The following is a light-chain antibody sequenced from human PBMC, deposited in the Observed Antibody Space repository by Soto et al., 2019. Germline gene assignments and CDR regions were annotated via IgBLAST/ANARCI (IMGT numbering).Light chain of an antibody. CDR3: QHYHSWPLT. Sequence: EIVMTQSPATLSVSPGEIATLSCRASQGVGSTLAWYQQKPGQTPRLLIYAASTRATGVPARFSGSWSGTEFTLTINGLQSEDFADYYCQHYHSWPLTFGGGTKVEIK. CDR2: AAS. J-gene: IGKJ4*01. V-gene: IGKV3-15*01. CDR1: QGVGST.